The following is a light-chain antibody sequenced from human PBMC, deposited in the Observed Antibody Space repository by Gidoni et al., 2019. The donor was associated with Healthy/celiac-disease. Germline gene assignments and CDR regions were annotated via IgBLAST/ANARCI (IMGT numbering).Light chain of an antibody. Sequence: SYELTQPPSVSVSPGQKARITCSGDALPKQYAYWYQQKPGQAPVLVIYKDSERPSGIPERCSGARSGTTVTLTISGVQAEDEADYYWQSADSSGTYRVFGGGTKLTVL. J-gene: IGLJ2*01. CDR3: QSADSSGTYRV. V-gene: IGLV3-25*03. CDR2: KDS. CDR1: ALPKQY.